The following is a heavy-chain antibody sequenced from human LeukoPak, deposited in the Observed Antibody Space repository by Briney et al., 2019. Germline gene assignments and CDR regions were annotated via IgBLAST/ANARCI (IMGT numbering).Heavy chain of an antibody. CDR3: AKSQYQLSLGAFDI. Sequence: GGSLRLSCAASGFTFSSYGMLWVRQAPGKGLEWVAVIWYDGSNKYYADSVKGRFTISRDNSKNTLYLQMNSLRAEDTAVYYCAKSQYQLSLGAFDIWGQGTMVTVSS. CDR1: GFTFSSYG. CDR2: IWYDGSNK. V-gene: IGHV3-33*06. D-gene: IGHD2-2*01. J-gene: IGHJ3*02.